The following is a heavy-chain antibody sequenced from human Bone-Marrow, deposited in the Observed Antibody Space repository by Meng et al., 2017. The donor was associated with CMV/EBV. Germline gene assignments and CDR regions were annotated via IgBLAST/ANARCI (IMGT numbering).Heavy chain of an antibody. Sequence: GSLRLSCTVSGGSISSSSYYWGWIRQPPGKGLEWIGSIYYSGSTYYNPSLKSRVTISVDTSKNQFSLKLSSVTAADTAVYYCARQGVVYGIRYSMDVWGQGTTVTVSS. V-gene: IGHV4-39*01. CDR3: ARQGVVYGIRYSMDV. CDR2: IYYSGST. D-gene: IGHD2-8*02. J-gene: IGHJ6*02. CDR1: GGSISSSSYY.